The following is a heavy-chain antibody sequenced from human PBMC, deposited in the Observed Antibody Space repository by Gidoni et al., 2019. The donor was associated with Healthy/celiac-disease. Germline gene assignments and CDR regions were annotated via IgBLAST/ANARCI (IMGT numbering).Heavy chain of an antibody. CDR1: GFTFSSYG. V-gene: IGHV3-30*18. D-gene: IGHD3-3*01. CDR2: ISYDGSNK. CDR3: AKALRFLAGAFDI. Sequence: QVQLVESGGGVVQPGRSLRLSCAASGFTFSSYGMHWVRQAPGKGLEWVAVISYDGSNKYYADSVKGRFTISRDNSKNTLYLQMNSLRAEDTAVYYCAKALRFLAGAFDIWGQGTMVTVSS. J-gene: IGHJ3*02.